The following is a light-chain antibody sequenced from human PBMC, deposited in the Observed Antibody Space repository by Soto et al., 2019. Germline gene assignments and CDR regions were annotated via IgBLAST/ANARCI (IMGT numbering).Light chain of an antibody. CDR1: QSVSSY. CDR2: DAS. J-gene: IGKJ4*01. Sequence: EIVLTQSPATLSLSPGERATLSCRASQSVSSYLAWYQQKPGQAPRLLIYDASNRATGIPARFSGSGSGTDFTLTISSIEPEDFPVYYCQQRSNWPPLTFGGGTKVEIK. V-gene: IGKV3-11*01. CDR3: QQRSNWPPLT.